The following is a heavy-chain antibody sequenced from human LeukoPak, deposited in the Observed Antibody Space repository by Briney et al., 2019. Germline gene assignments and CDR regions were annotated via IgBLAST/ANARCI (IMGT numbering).Heavy chain of an antibody. V-gene: IGHV4-39*01. CDR1: GGSISSSSYY. CDR3: ARQPIVVVTATTFPISRYFDY. J-gene: IGHJ4*02. Sequence: SKTLSLTCTVSGGSISSSSYYWGWIRQPPGKGLEWIGSIYYSGSTYYNPSLKSRVTISVDTSKNQFSLKLSSVTAADTAVYYCARQPIVVVTATTFPISRYFDYWGQGTLVTVSS. CDR2: IYYSGST. D-gene: IGHD2-21*02.